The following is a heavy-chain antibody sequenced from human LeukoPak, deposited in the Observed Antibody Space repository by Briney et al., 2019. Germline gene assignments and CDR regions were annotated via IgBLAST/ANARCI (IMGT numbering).Heavy chain of an antibody. J-gene: IGHJ4*02. V-gene: IGHV3-23*01. Sequence: GGSLRLSCAASGFTFRSYAMSWVRQAPGKGLERVSAIDWSGGSTYSADSVKGRFTISRDNSKNTLYLQMNSLRAEDTAVYYCAKSQYCSGGACYRLDCWGLGTLVTVSS. D-gene: IGHD2-15*01. CDR3: AKSQYCSGGACYRLDC. CDR1: GFTFRSYA. CDR2: IDWSGGST.